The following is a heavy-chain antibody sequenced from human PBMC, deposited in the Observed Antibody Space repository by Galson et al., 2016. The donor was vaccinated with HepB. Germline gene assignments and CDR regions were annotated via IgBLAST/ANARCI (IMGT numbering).Heavy chain of an antibody. Sequence: LRLSCAASGFTFSIYWMSWVRQAPGKGLEWVANIKQNGSEKYYVDSVGGRFTIPRDNAKNSVYLQMNGLRVEDTAVYYCATTVAGFFDYWGQGNLVTVSS. J-gene: IGHJ4*02. CDR1: GFTFSIYW. CDR2: IKQNGSEK. D-gene: IGHD6-19*01. CDR3: ATTVAGFFDY. V-gene: IGHV3-7*01.